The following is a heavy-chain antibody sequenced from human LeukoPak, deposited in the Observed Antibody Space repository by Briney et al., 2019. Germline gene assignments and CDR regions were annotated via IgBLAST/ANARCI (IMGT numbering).Heavy chain of an antibody. CDR3: ARHYDFWSGYYTDY. V-gene: IGHV3-7*01. CDR2: IKQDGSEK. CDR1: GFTFSSYW. D-gene: IGHD3-3*01. J-gene: IGHJ4*02. Sequence: GGSLRLSCAASGFTFSSYWMSWVRQAPGKGLEWVANIKQDGSEKYYVDSVKGRFTISRDNAKNSLYLQMNSLRAEDTAVYYCARHYDFWSGYYTDYWGQGTLVTVSS.